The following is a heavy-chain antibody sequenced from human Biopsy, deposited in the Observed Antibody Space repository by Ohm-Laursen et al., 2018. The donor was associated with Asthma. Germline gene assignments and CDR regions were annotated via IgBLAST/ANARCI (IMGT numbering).Heavy chain of an antibody. V-gene: IGHV3-7*01. CDR2: IKQDGSEK. CDR3: ARDGRWFDP. CDR1: GFSFSSYC. Sequence: SLSLSCAASGFSFSSYCMSWVRKAQGTGLEWVANIKQDGSEKYYVDTVKGRFSTSRDNAKNSLYLQMNSLRVEDTAVYYCARDGRWFDPWGQGTLVTVSS. J-gene: IGHJ5*02.